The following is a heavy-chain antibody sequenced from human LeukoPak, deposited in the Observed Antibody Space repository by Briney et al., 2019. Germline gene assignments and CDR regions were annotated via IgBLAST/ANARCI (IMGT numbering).Heavy chain of an antibody. CDR1: GGSISSGGYS. V-gene: IGHV4-30-2*01. CDR3: ARGVIARKQSIAARPRYGMDV. J-gene: IGHJ6*02. Sequence: PSETLSLTCAVSGGSISSGGYSWSWIRQPPGKGLEWIGYIYHSGSTNYNPSLKSRVTISVDTSKNQFSLKLSSVTAADTAVYYCARGVIARKQSIAARPRYGMDVWGQGTTVTVSS. CDR2: IYHSGST. D-gene: IGHD6-6*01.